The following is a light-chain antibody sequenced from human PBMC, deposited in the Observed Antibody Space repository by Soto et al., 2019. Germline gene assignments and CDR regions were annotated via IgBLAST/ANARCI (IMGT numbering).Light chain of an antibody. CDR3: AAWDDSLSGVV. CDR1: SSNIGSNY. CDR2: RNS. J-gene: IGLJ2*01. V-gene: IGLV1-47*01. Sequence: QTVVTQPPSASGTPGQRVTISCSGSSSNIGSNYVYWYQQLPGTDPQLLIYRNSERPSGVPDRFSGSKSGTSASLAISGLRSEDEADYYCAAWDDSLSGVVFGGGTKLTVL.